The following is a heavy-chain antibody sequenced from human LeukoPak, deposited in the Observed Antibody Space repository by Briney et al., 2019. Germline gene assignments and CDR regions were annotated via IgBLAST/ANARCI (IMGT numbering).Heavy chain of an antibody. J-gene: IGHJ4*02. CDR1: GGSFSGYY. CDR3: ARGVGDSSGYYYSGFDY. D-gene: IGHD3-22*01. CDR2: IYYSGST. Sequence: PSETLSLTRAVYGGSFSGYYWSWIRQPPGKGLEWIGYIYYSGSTKYNPSLKSRVTISVDTSKTQFSLKLSSVTAADTAVYYCARGVGDSSGYYYSGFDYWGQGTLVTVSS. V-gene: IGHV4-59*01.